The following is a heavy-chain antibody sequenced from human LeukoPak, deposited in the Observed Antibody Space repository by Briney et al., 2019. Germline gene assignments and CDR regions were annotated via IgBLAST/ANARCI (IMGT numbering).Heavy chain of an antibody. CDR3: ARGIFGSGSYPDF. Sequence: GRSLRLSCAASGFAFNTYAMHWVRQAPGQGLEWVALIWHEGSHKFYSNSVRGQFTISRDNSKNTVSLQMNNLRPEDTAVYYCARGIFGSGSYPDFWGQGTLVTVSS. V-gene: IGHV3-33*01. D-gene: IGHD3-10*01. CDR1: GFAFNTYA. CDR2: IWHEGSHK. J-gene: IGHJ4*02.